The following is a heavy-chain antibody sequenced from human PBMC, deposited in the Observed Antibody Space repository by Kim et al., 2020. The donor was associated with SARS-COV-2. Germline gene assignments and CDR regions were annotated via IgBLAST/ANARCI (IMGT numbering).Heavy chain of an antibody. CDR1: GFTFSSYS. Sequence: GGSLRLSCAASGFTFSSYSMNWVRQAPGKGLEWVSSISSSSSYIYYADSVKGRFTISRDNAKNSLYLQMNSLRAEDTAVYYCARDGTPPDDYDFWSGYYLWYMVVWGQGTTVTVSS. J-gene: IGHJ6*01. CDR3: ARDGTPPDDYDFWSGYYLWYMVV. V-gene: IGHV3-21*01. D-gene: IGHD3-3*01. CDR2: ISSSSSYI.